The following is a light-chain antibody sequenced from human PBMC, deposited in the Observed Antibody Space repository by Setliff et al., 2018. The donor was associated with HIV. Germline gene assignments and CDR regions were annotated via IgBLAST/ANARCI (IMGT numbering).Light chain of an antibody. CDR1: SGNVGIYNV. CDR3: CSYAGSSTSYV. V-gene: IGLV2-23*02. CDR2: EVS. Sequence: SVLTQPASVSGSPGQSITISCTGTSGNVGIYNVVSWYQQHPGKAPKVMIYEVSKRPSGISTRFSGSKSGNTASLTISWLLAEDEADYYCCSYAGSSTSYVFGTGTKVTVL. J-gene: IGLJ1*01.